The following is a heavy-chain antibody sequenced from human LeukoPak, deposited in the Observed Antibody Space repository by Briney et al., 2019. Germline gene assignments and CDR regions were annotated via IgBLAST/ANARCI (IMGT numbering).Heavy chain of an antibody. V-gene: IGHV3-48*01. CDR1: GFTFSSYS. CDR3: ARDIKGYSSSLIDY. D-gene: IGHD6-13*01. CDR2: ISSSSSTI. J-gene: IGHJ4*02. Sequence: GGSLRLSCAASGFTFSSYSMNWVRQAPGKGLEWVSYISSSSSTIYYADSVKGRFTISRDNAKNSLYLQMNSLRAEDTAVYYCARDIKGYSSSLIDYWGQGTLVTVSS.